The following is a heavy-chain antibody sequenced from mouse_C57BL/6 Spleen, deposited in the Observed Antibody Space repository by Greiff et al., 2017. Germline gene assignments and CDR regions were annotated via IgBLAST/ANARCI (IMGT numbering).Heavy chain of an antibody. J-gene: IGHJ3*01. D-gene: IGHD1-1*01. CDR3: TDTVPFAY. V-gene: IGHV6-3*01. CDR1: GFTFSNYW. Sequence: EVKLVESGGGLVQPGGSMKLSCVASGFTFSNYWMNWVRQSPEKGLEWVAQIRLKSDNYATHYAESVKGRFTISRDDSKSSVYLPMNNLRAEDTGIYYCTDTVPFAYWGQGTLVTVSA. CDR2: IRLKSDNYAT.